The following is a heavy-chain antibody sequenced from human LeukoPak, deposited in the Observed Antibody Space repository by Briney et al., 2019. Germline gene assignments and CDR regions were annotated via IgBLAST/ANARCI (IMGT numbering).Heavy chain of an antibody. CDR3: ARDFWGAYRVDFFDF. CDR1: GFTFSNYW. J-gene: IGHJ4*02. V-gene: IGHV3-7*01. CDR2: IKPDGSET. D-gene: IGHD3-3*01. Sequence: GSLRLSCAASGFTFSNYWMSWVRRAPGKGLEWVANIKPDGSETYYVDSVRGRFTISRDNAQNSLYLQMNSLGADDTAIYYCARDFWGAYRVDFFDFWGQGTLVTVSS.